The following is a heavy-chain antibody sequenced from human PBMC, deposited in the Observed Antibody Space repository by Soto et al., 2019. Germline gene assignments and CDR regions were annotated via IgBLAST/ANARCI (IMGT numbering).Heavy chain of an antibody. J-gene: IGHJ5*02. V-gene: IGHV4-34*01. CDR1: GGSLSGYY. CDR2: INHSGST. D-gene: IGHD5-12*01. Sequence: SETLSLTCAVYGGSLSGYYWSWIRQPPGKGLEWIGEINHSGSTNYNPSLKSRVTISVDTSKNQFSLKLSSVTAADTAVYYCARGNSGTDWFDPWGQGTLVTVSS. CDR3: ARGNSGTDWFDP.